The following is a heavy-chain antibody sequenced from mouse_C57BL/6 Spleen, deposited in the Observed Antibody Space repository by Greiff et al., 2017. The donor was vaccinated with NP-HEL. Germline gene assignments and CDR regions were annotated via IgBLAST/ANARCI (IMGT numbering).Heavy chain of an antibody. Sequence: QVQLQQPGAELVMPGASVKLSCKASGYTFTSYWMHWVKQRPGQGLEWIGEIDPSDSYTNYNQKFKGKSTLTVDKSSSTAYMQLSSLASEDSAVYYCARLNYYGSSLDYWGQGTTLTVSS. V-gene: IGHV1-69*01. CDR2: IDPSDSYT. CDR3: ARLNYYGSSLDY. D-gene: IGHD1-1*01. CDR1: GYTFTSYW. J-gene: IGHJ2*01.